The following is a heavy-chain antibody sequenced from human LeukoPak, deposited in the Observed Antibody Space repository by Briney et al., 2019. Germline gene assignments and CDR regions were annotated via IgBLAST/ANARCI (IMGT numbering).Heavy chain of an antibody. CDR1: GFTFSSYG. CDR2: IRYDGSNK. CDR3: AKGLFWLDSY. V-gene: IGHV3-30*02. Sequence: PGGSLRLSCAASGFTFSSYGMHWVRQAPGKGLEWVAFIRYDGSNKYYADSVKGRFTISRDNSKNTLYLQMNSLRAEDTAVYYCAKGLFWLDSYWGQGTLVTVSS. J-gene: IGHJ4*02. D-gene: IGHD3-9*01.